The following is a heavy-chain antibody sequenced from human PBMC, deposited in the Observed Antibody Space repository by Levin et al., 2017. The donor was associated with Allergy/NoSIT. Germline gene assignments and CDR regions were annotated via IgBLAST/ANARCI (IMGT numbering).Heavy chain of an antibody. D-gene: IGHD2-15*01. CDR2: ISYDGNNK. V-gene: IGHV3-30-3*01. CDR3: AGAQDGNCRGRSCTVNFYCALDV. Sequence: GGSLRLSCAASGFTFNSDAMHWVRQAPGKGLEWVAVISYDGNNKYYADSVKGRFTISRDNSKNTLYLQMKSLRAEDTVVYYGAGAQDGNCRGRSCTVNFYCALDVWGRGTTVTVSS. CDR1: GFTFNSDA. J-gene: IGHJ6*02.